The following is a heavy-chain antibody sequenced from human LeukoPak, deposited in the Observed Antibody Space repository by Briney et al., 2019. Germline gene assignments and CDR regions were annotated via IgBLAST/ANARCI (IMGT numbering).Heavy chain of an antibody. CDR2: ISSDGSNT. CDR1: GFTFSDYY. D-gene: IGHD3-16*01. CDR3: ARDWGGSGPTSHDY. Sequence: GGSLRLSCAASGFTFSDYYMSWIRQAPGRGPVWVSRISSDGSNTRYADSVKGRFTVSRDNAKNTLYLQMNSLRAEDTAVYYCARDWGGSGPTSHDYWGQGTLVTVSS. J-gene: IGHJ4*02. V-gene: IGHV3-74*01.